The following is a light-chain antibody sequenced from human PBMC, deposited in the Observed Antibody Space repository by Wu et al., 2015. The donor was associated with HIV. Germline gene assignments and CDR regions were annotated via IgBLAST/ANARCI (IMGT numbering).Light chain of an antibody. CDR3: QQYGTSPPT. CDR2: GAS. Sequence: EIVLTQSPGTLSLSPGERATLSCRASQSVTSNYLAWFQQKPGQAPRLLIYGASSRATGIPDRFSGSGSGTDFTLIISRLEPEDFAVYYCQQYGTSPPTFGPGTKVDIK. V-gene: IGKV3-20*01. CDR1: QSVTSNY. J-gene: IGKJ3*01.